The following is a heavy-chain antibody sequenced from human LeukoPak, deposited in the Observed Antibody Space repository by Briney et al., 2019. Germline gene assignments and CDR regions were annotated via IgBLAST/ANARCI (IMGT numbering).Heavy chain of an antibody. V-gene: IGHV3-7*03. CDR2: IKQDGSEK. CDR3: ATWESRDGYNSFDY. CDR1: GFTFSSYW. Sequence: GGSLRLSCAASGFTFSSYWMSWVRQALGKGLEWVANIKQDGSEKYYLDSVKGRFTISRDNAKNSLYLQMNSLRAEDTAVYYCATWESRDGYNSFDYWGQGTLVTVSS. D-gene: IGHD5-24*01. J-gene: IGHJ4*02.